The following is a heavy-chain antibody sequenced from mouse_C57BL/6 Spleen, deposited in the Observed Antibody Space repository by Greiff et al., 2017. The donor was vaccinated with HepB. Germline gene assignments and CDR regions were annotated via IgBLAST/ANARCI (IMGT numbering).Heavy chain of an antibody. CDR1: GYTFNTYP. D-gene: IGHD2-12*01. CDR3: AREDSYHYAMDY. CDR2: FHPYNDDT. Sequence: QVQLQQSGAELVKPGASVKMSCKASGYTFNTYPIEWVKQNHGKSLEWIGNFHPYNDDTKYNEKFKGKATLTVEKSSSTVYLELIRLTSDDSAVYYSAREDSYHYAMDYWGQGTSVTVSS. V-gene: IGHV1-47*01. J-gene: IGHJ4*01.